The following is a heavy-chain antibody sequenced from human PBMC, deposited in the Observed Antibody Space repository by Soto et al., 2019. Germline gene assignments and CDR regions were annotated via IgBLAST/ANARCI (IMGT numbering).Heavy chain of an antibody. Sequence: QVQLVQSGSEVKMPGSSVKVSCKTSGGTFSRHAINWGRQAPGQVLEWMGGIIPMFGTTNYAQKFKGRVTISADESTSTAYMELSSLSSEDAAVYYCASAAIHGSSWYFWFDPWGQGTLVTVSS. J-gene: IGHJ5*02. CDR2: IIPMFGTT. CDR1: GGTFSRHA. D-gene: IGHD6-13*01. V-gene: IGHV1-69*01. CDR3: ASAAIHGSSWYFWFDP.